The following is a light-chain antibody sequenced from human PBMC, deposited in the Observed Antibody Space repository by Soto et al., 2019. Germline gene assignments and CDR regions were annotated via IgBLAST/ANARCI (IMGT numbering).Light chain of an antibody. CDR1: QIISTY. CDR2: RAS. J-gene: IGKJ1*01. CDR3: QQSYTSPPWT. Sequence: DIQMTQSPSSLSASVGDRVTISCRASQIISTYLNWYQQKPGTAPRLLISRASSVKSGVPPRFSGSGSGSEFTLTISSLRPEDIATYFCQQSYTSPPWTFGQGTKVEVK. V-gene: IGKV1-39*01.